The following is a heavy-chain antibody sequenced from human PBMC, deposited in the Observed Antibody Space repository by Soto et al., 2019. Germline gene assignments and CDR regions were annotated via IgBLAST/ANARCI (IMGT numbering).Heavy chain of an antibody. D-gene: IGHD3-22*01. J-gene: IGHJ4*02. CDR1: GFTFINAW. CDR3: TTDITLIVVSF. CDR2: IKSKTDGGTT. Sequence: PGGSLRLSCASSGFTFINAWMNWVRQAPGKGLEWLGRIKSKTDGGTTDYAAPVKGRFTISRDDSNNTLYLQMNSLKTEDTAVYYCTTDITLIVVSFWGQGTLVTVSS. V-gene: IGHV3-15*01.